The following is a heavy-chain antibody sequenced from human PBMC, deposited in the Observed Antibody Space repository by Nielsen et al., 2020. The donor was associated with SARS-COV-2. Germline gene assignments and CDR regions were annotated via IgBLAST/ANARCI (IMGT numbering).Heavy chain of an antibody. V-gene: IGHV3-30*18. CDR1: GLTFSSYA. J-gene: IGHJ4*02. CDR3: AKADRISYYDSSGYPGPGFDY. CDR2: ISYDGSNK. Sequence: GGSLRLSCAASGLTFSSYAMSWVRQAPGKGLEWVAVISYDGSNKYYADSVKGRFTIPRDNSKNTLYLQMNSLRAEDTAVYYCAKADRISYYDSSGYPGPGFDYWGQGTLVTVSS. D-gene: IGHD3-22*01.